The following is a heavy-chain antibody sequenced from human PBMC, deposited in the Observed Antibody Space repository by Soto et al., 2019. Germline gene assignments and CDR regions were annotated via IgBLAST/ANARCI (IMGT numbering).Heavy chain of an antibody. V-gene: IGHV3-30*18. CDR1: GFTFSDYG. CDR3: AKDTSRVGSSRDSFDC. J-gene: IGHJ4*01. D-gene: IGHD1-26*01. Sequence: PGGSLRLSCAASGFTFSDYGMHWVRQAPGKGLEWLAVISYDGSSKYYADSVKGRLTISRDNSKNTLYLQMSSLRTEDTAVYSCAKDTSRVGSSRDSFDCWGDGPPVTV. CDR2: ISYDGSSK.